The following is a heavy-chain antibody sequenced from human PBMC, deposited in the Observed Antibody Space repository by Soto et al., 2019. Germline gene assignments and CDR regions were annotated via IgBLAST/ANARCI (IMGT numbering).Heavy chain of an antibody. CDR2: VHYRGST. Sequence: QVQLQESGPGLVKPSETLSLTCTVSGGSISTYYWSWIRQPPGKGLEWIGYVHYRGSTNYNPSLKSRVTMSVDTSKNQFSLKLSAVTAADTAVYYCARGKIVGPWGQGTLVTVSS. D-gene: IGHD3-16*02. CDR1: GGSISTYY. CDR3: ARGKIVGP. V-gene: IGHV4-59*01. J-gene: IGHJ5*02.